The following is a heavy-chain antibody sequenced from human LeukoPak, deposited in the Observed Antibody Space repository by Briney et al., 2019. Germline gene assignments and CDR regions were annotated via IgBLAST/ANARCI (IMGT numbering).Heavy chain of an antibody. D-gene: IGHD3-16*02. V-gene: IGHV3-21*01. CDR1: GFTFSSYS. J-gene: IGHJ6*02. CDR3: ARGNYVWGSYRYDLGPLDMDV. Sequence: GGSLRLYCAASGFTFSSYSMNWVRQAPGKGLEWVSSISSSSSYIYYADSVKGRFTVSRDNAKTSLYLQMNSLRAEDTAVYYCARGNYVWGSYRYDLGPLDMDVWGQGTTVTVSS. CDR2: ISSSSSYI.